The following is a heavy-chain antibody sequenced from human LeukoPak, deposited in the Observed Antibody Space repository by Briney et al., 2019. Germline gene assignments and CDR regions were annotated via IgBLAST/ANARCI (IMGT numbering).Heavy chain of an antibody. CDR2: INHSGST. D-gene: IGHD1-26*01. CDR1: GGSFSGYN. Sequence: SETLSLTCAVYGGSFSGYNWSWIRQPPGKGLEWIGEINHSGSTNYNPSLKSRVTISVDTSKNQFSLKLSSVTAADTAVYYCASWVLGSYWFDYWGQGTLVTVSS. J-gene: IGHJ4*02. CDR3: ASWVLGSYWFDY. V-gene: IGHV4-34*01.